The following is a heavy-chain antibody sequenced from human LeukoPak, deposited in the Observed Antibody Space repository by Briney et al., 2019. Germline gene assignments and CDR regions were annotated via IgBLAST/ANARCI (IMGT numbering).Heavy chain of an antibody. CDR3: ARVRYRLAETYIDY. Sequence: ASVKVSCKASGYTFTGYDINWVRQAPGQGLEWMGWINPNSGDTNYAQKFQGRVTMTRDTSISTAYMELSRLRSDDTAVYYCARVRYRLAETYIDYWGQGTLVTVSS. D-gene: IGHD3-16*01. J-gene: IGHJ4*02. V-gene: IGHV1-2*02. CDR1: GYTFTGYD. CDR2: INPNSGDT.